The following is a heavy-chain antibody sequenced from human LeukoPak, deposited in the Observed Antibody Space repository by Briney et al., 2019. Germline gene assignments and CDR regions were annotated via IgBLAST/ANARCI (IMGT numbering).Heavy chain of an antibody. CDR1: GYTFTSYY. V-gene: IGHV1-46*01. CDR3: ARGGYSYGTGDAFDI. J-gene: IGHJ3*02. D-gene: IGHD5-18*01. Sequence: AAVKVSCKASGYTFTSYYMHWVRQAPGQGLEWMGIINPSGGSTSYAQKFQGRVTMTRDTSTSTAYMELSRLRSDDTAVYYCARGGYSYGTGDAFDIWGQGTMVTVSS. CDR2: INPSGGST.